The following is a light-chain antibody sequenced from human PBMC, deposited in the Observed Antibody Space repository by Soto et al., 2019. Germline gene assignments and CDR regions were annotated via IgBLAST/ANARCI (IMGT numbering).Light chain of an antibody. J-gene: IGKJ1*01. V-gene: IGKV3-15*01. CDR1: QSVSSN. CDR3: QQYNNRPLT. Sequence: EIVMTQSPATLSVSPGERATLSCRASQSVSSNLAWYQQKPGQAPRLLIYGTSTRATGIPARFSGSGSGTEFTLTISSLQSEDFAVYYCQQYNNRPLTFGQGTKVDI. CDR2: GTS.